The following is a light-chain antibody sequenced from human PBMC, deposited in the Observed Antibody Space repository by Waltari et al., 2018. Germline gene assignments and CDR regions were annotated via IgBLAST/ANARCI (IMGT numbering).Light chain of an antibody. Sequence: SYELTQPPSVSVSPGQKARTTASGDKLGKNYPCWYQQKPGQSPVLVIYQVSKRPSGIPERFSGSNSGNTATLTISGTQAMDEADYYCQAWDSSHVVFGGGTKLTVL. CDR1: KLGKNY. CDR3: QAWDSSHVV. V-gene: IGLV3-1*01. J-gene: IGLJ2*01. CDR2: QVS.